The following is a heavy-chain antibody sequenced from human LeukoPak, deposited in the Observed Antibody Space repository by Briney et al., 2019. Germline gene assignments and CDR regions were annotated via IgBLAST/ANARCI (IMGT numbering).Heavy chain of an antibody. V-gene: IGHV4-59*01. CDR1: GGSFSGYY. CDR2: IYYSGST. CDR3: ARGRSGYHYRGDAFDI. D-gene: IGHD3-22*01. J-gene: IGHJ3*02. Sequence: SETLSLTCAVYGGSFSGYYWSWIRQPPGKGLEWIGYIYYSGSTNYNPSLKSRVTISVDTSKNQFSLKLSSVTAADTAVYYCARGRSGYHYRGDAFDIWGQGTMVTVSS.